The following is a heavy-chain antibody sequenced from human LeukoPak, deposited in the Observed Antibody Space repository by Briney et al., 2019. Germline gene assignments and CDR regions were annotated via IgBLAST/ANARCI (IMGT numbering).Heavy chain of an antibody. V-gene: IGHV4-39*01. Sequence: PSETLSLTCTVSGGSLSSSSYYWGWIRQPPGKGLEWIGSIYYSGSTYYNPSLKSRVTISVDTSKNQFSLKLSSVTAADTAVYYCARLMTYYDSSGYPSPGGFDYWGQGTLVTVSS. CDR1: GGSLSSSSYY. J-gene: IGHJ4*02. CDR3: ARLMTYYDSSGYPSPGGFDY. CDR2: IYYSGST. D-gene: IGHD3-22*01.